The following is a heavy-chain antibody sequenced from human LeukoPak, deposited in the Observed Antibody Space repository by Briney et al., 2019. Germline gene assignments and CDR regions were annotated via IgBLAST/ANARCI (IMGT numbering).Heavy chain of an antibody. CDR3: AKERMTTVTTAYFQH. CDR2: ISYDGSNK. J-gene: IGHJ1*01. CDR1: GFTFSSYG. D-gene: IGHD4-17*01. Sequence: PGGSLRLSCAASGFTFSSYGMHWVRQAPGKGLEWVAVISYDGSNKYYADSVKGRFTISRDNSKNTLYLQMNSLRAEDTAVYYCAKERMTTVTTAYFQHWGQGTLVTVSS. V-gene: IGHV3-30*18.